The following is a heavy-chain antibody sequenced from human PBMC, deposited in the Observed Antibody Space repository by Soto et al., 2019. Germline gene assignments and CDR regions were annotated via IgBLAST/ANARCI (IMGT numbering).Heavy chain of an antibody. CDR1: GGSISSGGYS. J-gene: IGHJ4*02. Sequence: QLQLQESGSGLVKPSQTLSLTCAVSGGSISSGGYSWSWIRQPPVKGLEWIGYIYHSGRTYYNPFLRSRVTISVDRSKNQFSLKLSSVAAADTAVYYWGRAEGTRGGEVFDYWGQGTLVTVSS. V-gene: IGHV4-30-2*01. D-gene: IGHD3-10*01. CDR2: IYHSGRT. CDR3: GRAEGTRGGEVFDY.